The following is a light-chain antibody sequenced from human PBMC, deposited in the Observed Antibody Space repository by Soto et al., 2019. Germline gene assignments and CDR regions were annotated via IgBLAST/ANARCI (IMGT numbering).Light chain of an antibody. CDR3: QQYNNLLWT. J-gene: IGKJ1*01. V-gene: IGKV3-15*01. CDR1: QSVNSH. CDR2: GAS. Sequence: EIVMTQSPATLSVSPGERATISCRASQSVNSHLAWYQQRPGQAPRLLIYGASTRATGVPARFSGSGYGTEFTLTINSLQSEDFAVYYCQQYNNLLWTFGQGTKVDI.